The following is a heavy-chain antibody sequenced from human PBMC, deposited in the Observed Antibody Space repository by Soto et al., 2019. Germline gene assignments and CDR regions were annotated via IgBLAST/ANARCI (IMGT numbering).Heavy chain of an antibody. CDR2: ISGSGGST. CDR3: ASCSSTSCYYYYYMDV. V-gene: IGHV3-23*01. CDR1: GFTFSSYA. D-gene: IGHD2-2*01. J-gene: IGHJ6*03. Sequence: EVQLLESGGGLVQPGGSLRLSCAASGFTFSSYAMSWVRQAPGKGLEWVSAISGSGGSTYYADSVKGRFTISRDNSKNTLYLQMNSLRAEDTAVYYCASCSSTSCYYYYYMDVWGKGTTVTVSS.